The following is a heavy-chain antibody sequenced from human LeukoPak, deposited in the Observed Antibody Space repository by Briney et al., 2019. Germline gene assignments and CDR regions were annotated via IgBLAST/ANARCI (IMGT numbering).Heavy chain of an antibody. J-gene: IGHJ6*02. CDR2: ISYDGSNK. Sequence: PGGSLRLSCAASGFSFISYAMYWVRQAPGKGLEWVAVISYDGSNKYYADSVKGRFTISRDNSKNTLYLQMNSLRAEDTAVYYCARDLVRGGMDVWGQGTTVTVSS. V-gene: IGHV3-30-3*01. CDR3: ARDLVRGGMDV. D-gene: IGHD3-10*01. CDR1: GFSFISYA.